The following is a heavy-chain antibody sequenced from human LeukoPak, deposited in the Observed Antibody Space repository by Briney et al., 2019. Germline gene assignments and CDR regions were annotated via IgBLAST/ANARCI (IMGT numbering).Heavy chain of an antibody. Sequence: SETLSLTCTVSGGSISGYYWSWIRQPPGKGLEWIGYIYYSGSTNYNPSLKSRVTISVDTSRNQFSLKLSSVTAADTAVYYCARGCSAGTPHNWFDPWGQGTLVTVSS. CDR3: ARGCSAGTPHNWFDP. D-gene: IGHD6-13*01. J-gene: IGHJ5*02. V-gene: IGHV4-59*01. CDR1: GGSISGYY. CDR2: IYYSGST.